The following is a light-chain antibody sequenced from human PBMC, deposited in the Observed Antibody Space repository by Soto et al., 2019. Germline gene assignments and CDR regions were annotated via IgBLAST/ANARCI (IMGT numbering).Light chain of an antibody. Sequence: DIQMTQSPSTLSASVGDRVTVTCRASQSINTWLAWYQQKPGKAPKLLIYDASSLQSGVASRFTGRGSETEFTLTSSSLQPDDFATYYCQQYDSYSRTFGQGTKVEIK. CDR1: QSINTW. J-gene: IGKJ1*01. V-gene: IGKV1-5*01. CDR3: QQYDSYSRT. CDR2: DAS.